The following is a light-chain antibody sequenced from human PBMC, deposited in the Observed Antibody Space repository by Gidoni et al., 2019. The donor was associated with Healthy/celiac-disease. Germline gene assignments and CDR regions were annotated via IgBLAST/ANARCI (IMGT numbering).Light chain of an antibody. CDR1: PDISNY. CDR2: DAS. CDR3: QQYDNLPYT. V-gene: IGKV1-33*01. J-gene: IGKJ2*01. Sequence: DIQMTPSPSSLSASVGDRVTITCPASPDISNYLNWYQQKPGKAPKLLIYDASNLETGVPARFSGSGSGTDFTLTISSLQPEDIATYYCQQYDNLPYTFGQGTKLEIK.